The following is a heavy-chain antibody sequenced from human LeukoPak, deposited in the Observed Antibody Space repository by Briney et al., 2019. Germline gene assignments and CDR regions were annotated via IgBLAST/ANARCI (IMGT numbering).Heavy chain of an antibody. CDR3: AREARYSSGWNIQDYYYMDV. Sequence: PGGSLRLSCAASGFTFDDYGMSWVRQAPGKGPEWVSGIIWNGGSTGYADSVKGRFTISRDNAKNSLYLQMNSLRAEDTAVYYCAREARYSSGWNIQDYYYMDVWGKGTTVTVSS. D-gene: IGHD6-19*01. CDR2: IIWNGGST. CDR1: GFTFDDYG. J-gene: IGHJ6*03. V-gene: IGHV3-20*04.